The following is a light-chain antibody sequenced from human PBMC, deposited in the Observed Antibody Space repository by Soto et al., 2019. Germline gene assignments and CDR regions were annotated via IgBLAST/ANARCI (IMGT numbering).Light chain of an antibody. CDR1: QSVSSTY. V-gene: IGKV3-20*01. CDR2: DAS. Sequence: EIVLTQSPGTLSLSPGERATLSCRASQSVSSTYLAWYQQKPGQAPRLLIYDASTRAAGIPDRFSGSGSGTDFTLTISRLEAEDFAVYYCHQYGSSPWTFGQGAKVEIK. J-gene: IGKJ1*01. CDR3: HQYGSSPWT.